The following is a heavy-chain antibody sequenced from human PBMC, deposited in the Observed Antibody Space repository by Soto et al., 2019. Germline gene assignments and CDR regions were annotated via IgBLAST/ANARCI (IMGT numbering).Heavy chain of an antibody. CDR3: ARVSRGGDGYKFDY. J-gene: IGHJ4*02. Sequence: LSLTCTVSGGSISSGGYYWSWIRQYPGKGLEWIGYIYYSGSTYYNPSLKSRVTISVDTSKNQFSLKLSSVTAADTAVYYCARVSRGGDGYKFDYWGQGTLVTVSS. CDR1: GGSISSGGYY. CDR2: IYYSGST. V-gene: IGHV4-31*03. D-gene: IGHD3-16*01.